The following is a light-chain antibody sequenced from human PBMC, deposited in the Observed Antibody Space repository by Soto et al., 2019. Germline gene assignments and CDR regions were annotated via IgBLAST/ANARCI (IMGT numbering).Light chain of an antibody. J-gene: IGKJ3*01. Sequence: DIQMTQSPSSLSASVGDRVIITCRASQSIDSDLNWYQQKPGKAPKLLIYAASSLQSGVPSRFSGSGSGTDFTLTIDSLQPEDFATYYCQQSYSAPFTFGPGTKLDVK. CDR2: AAS. CDR1: QSIDSD. V-gene: IGKV1-39*01. CDR3: QQSYSAPFT.